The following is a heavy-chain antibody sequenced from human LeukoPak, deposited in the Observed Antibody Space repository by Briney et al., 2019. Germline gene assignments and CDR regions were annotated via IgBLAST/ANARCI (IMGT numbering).Heavy chain of an antibody. J-gene: IGHJ4*02. CDR1: GFTFSDYW. CDR2: INTDGTFI. CDR3: AREARVGGALQY. D-gene: IGHD1-26*01. V-gene: IGHV3-74*01. Sequence: GGSLRPSCASSGFTFSDYWMHWVRQAPGKGLVWVSRINTDGTFIRHADSVQGRLTISRDAAKNTLFLQMNSLRAEDTAVYYCAREARVGGALQYWGQGVLVTVSA.